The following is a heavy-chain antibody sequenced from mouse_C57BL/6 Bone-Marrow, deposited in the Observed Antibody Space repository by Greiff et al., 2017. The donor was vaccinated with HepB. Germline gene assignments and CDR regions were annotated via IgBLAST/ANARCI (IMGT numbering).Heavy chain of an antibody. CDR3: AREGDGSPFAY. V-gene: IGHV1-76*01. D-gene: IGHD2-3*01. J-gene: IGHJ3*01. CDR2: IYPGSGNT. Sequence: QVQLKESGAELVRPGASVKLSCKASGYTFTDYYINWVKQRPGQGLEWIARIYPGSGNTYYNEKFKGKATLTAEKSSSTAYMQLSSLTSEDSAVYFGAREGDGSPFAYWGQGTLVTVSA. CDR1: GYTFTDYY.